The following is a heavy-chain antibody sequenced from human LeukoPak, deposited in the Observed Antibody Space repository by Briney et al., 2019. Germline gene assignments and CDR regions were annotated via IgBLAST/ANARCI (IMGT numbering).Heavy chain of an antibody. CDR1: GFTFSTYG. D-gene: IGHD3-22*01. Sequence: PGGSLRLSCAASGFTFSTYGMHWVRQAPGKGLEWVTFIRYDGSNKYYADSVKGRFIISRDNSKNTLYLQMNSLRAEDTALYYCAKKKDYYDTSGAFDIWGQGTMVTVSS. J-gene: IGHJ3*02. CDR3: AKKKDYYDTSGAFDI. V-gene: IGHV3-30*02. CDR2: IRYDGSNK.